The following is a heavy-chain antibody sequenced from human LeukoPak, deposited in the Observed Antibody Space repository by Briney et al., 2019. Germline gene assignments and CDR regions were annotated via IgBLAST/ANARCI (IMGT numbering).Heavy chain of an antibody. V-gene: IGHV4-38-2*02. CDR2: IYYSGST. CDR3: ARRQGYCSGGSCYSGRFDY. J-gene: IGHJ4*01. D-gene: IGHD2-15*01. Sequence: PSETLSLTCTVSGYSISSGYYWGWIRQPPGKGLEWIGSIYYSGSTYYNPSLKSRVTISVDTSKNPFSLKLSSVTAADTAVYYCARRQGYCSGGSCYSGRFDYWGQEPWSPSPQ. CDR1: GYSISSGYY.